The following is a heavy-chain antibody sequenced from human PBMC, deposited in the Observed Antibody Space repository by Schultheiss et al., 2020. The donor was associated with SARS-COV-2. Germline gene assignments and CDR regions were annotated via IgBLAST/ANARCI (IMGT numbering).Heavy chain of an antibody. CDR1: GFSLTTRGMG. CDR3: ARWLLPYAFDY. CDR2: IYWDDDK. V-gene: IGHV2-5*02. J-gene: IGHJ4*02. D-gene: IGHD3-22*01. Sequence: SGPTLVKPTQTLTLTCSFSGFSLTTRGMGVGWIRQSPGKALEWLALIYWDDDKRYSPSLKSRLTITKDTTKNQVVLTMTNMDPVDTATYYCARWLLPYAFDYWGQGTLVTVSS.